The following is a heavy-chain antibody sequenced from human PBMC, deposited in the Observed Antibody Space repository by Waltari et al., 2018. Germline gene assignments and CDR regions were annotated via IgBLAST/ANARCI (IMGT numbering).Heavy chain of an antibody. CDR3: ARDLPRYDRTRSDAFDI. Sequence: QVQLQESGPGLVKPSETLSLTCTVSGGSISSYYWSWIRQPAGKGLEWIGRIYTRWSTNYNPPLKSRVTMSVDTSKNQCSLKLSSVTAADTAVYYCARDLPRYDRTRSDAFDIWGQGTMVTVSS. V-gene: IGHV4-4*07. D-gene: IGHD3-3*01. CDR2: IYTRWST. J-gene: IGHJ3*02. CDR1: GGSISSYY.